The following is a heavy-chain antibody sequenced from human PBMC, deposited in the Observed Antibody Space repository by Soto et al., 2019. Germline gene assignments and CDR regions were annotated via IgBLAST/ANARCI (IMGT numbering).Heavy chain of an antibody. D-gene: IGHD6-19*01. V-gene: IGHV3-48*01. CDR2: ITNTGDNT. J-gene: IGHJ4*02. CDR3: ARALTLAVAAPFDY. Sequence: GGSLRLSCAASGFSFNNYNMNWVRQVPGKGLEWVSYITNTGDNTYYADSVKGRFTISRDNSKNTLYLQMNSLRAEDTAVYYCARALTLAVAAPFDYWGQGTLVTVSS. CDR1: GFSFNNYN.